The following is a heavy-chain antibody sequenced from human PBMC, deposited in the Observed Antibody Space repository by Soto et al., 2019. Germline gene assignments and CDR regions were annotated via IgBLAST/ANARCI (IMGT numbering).Heavy chain of an antibody. CDR2: VWYEGANE. CDR3: AKDVGNSWSSSLDF. Sequence: QVQLVESGGGVVQPGTSLRLSCATSGFTFSRYGMYCVRQAPGKGLEWLAVVWYEGANEYYSDSVKGRFTISRDNSKNTLYLQMNSLRAEDTAIYYCAKDVGNSWSSSLDFWGQGTLVTVSS. J-gene: IGHJ4*02. CDR1: GFTFSRYG. D-gene: IGHD6-13*01. V-gene: IGHV3-33*06.